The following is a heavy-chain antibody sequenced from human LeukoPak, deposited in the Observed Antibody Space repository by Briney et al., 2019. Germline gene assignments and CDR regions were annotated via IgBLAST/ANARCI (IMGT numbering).Heavy chain of an antibody. Sequence: ASVKVSCTVSGSSLTELSLYWVRQAPGKGLEWMGGFDVIDAKTFYAQKFQGRVTMTEDSSTDTAYMELSSLRSDDTAFYYCAAGRPYSLLDYWGQGTLPTVSS. V-gene: IGHV1-24*01. CDR3: AAGRPYSLLDY. CDR1: GSSLTELS. CDR2: FDVIDAKT. D-gene: IGHD5-18*01. J-gene: IGHJ4*02.